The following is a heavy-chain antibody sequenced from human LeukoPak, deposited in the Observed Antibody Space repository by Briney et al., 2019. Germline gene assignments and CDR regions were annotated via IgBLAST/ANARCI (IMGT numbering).Heavy chain of an antibody. J-gene: IGHJ4*02. CDR3: ARALDS. V-gene: IGHV3-7*03. CDR2: IKQDGSDK. Sequence: GGSLRLSCAASGYAFSGYWMSWVRQAPGKGLEWVANIKQDGSDKYYVDSVKGRFTISRDNAKNSLYLQMNSLRAEDTAVYYCARALDSWGQGTLVTVSS. CDR1: GYAFSGYW.